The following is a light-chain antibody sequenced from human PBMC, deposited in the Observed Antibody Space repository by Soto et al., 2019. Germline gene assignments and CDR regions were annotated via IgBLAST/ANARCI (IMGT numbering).Light chain of an antibody. CDR1: QSISSW. CDR3: QQSST. Sequence: DIQMTQSPSTLSASVGDRVTITCRASQSISSWLAWYQQKPGKAPKLLIYKASSLESGVPSRFSGSGSGTEFTLTIRSLQPDDFATYYCQQSSTFGPGTKVDIK. CDR2: KAS. V-gene: IGKV1-5*03. J-gene: IGKJ3*01.